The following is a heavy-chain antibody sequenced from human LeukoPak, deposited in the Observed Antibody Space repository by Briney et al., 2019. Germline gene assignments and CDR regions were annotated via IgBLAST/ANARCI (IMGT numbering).Heavy chain of an antibody. V-gene: IGHV3-23*01. Sequence: GGSLRLSCAASGFTFSSYAMSWVRQAPGKGLEWVSAISGSGGSTYYADSVKGRFTISRDNAKNSLYLQMNSLRAEDTAVYYCARARRLAAASYFDYWGQGTLVTVSS. J-gene: IGHJ4*02. CDR3: ARARRLAAASYFDY. CDR2: ISGSGGST. CDR1: GFTFSSYA. D-gene: IGHD6-13*01.